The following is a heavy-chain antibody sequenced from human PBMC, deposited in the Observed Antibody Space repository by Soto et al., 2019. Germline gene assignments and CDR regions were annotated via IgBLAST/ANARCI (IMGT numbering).Heavy chain of an antibody. Sequence: EVQLLESGGGLVQPGGSLRLSCAASRFTLRNYVGNWVRQAPGKVLEWVSTTGGSGDTYYPDSAKGRFTISRDNSKNTGYLEMITLRAADTAVYYCATSGHCGGLRCSSFDMWGQGTVVTVSS. CDR2: TGGSGDT. CDR1: RFTLRNYV. J-gene: IGHJ3*02. CDR3: ATSGHCGGLRCSSFDM. V-gene: IGHV3-23*01. D-gene: IGHD2-21*01.